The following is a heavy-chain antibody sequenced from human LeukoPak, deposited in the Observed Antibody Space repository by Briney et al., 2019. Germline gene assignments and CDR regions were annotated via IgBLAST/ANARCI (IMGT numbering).Heavy chain of an antibody. CDR1: GYSFTSYW. Sequence: GESLKISCKGSGYSFTSYWIGWVRQMPGKGLEWMGIIYPGDSGTRYSPSFQGQVTISADKSISTAYLQWSSLKASDTAMYYCARRKDYDLLTGYYNWWFDPWGQGTLVTVSS. CDR3: ARRKDYDLLTGYYNWWFDP. D-gene: IGHD3-9*01. V-gene: IGHV5-51*01. CDR2: IYPGDSGT. J-gene: IGHJ5*02.